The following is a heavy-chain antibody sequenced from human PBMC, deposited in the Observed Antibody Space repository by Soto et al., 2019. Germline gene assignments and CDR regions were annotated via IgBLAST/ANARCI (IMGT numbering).Heavy chain of an antibody. CDR2: INHSGST. J-gene: IGHJ4*02. V-gene: IGHV4-34*01. D-gene: IGHD2-2*01. Sequence: PSETLSLTCAVYGGSFSGYYWSWIRQPPGKGLEWIGEINHSGSTNYNPSLKSRVTISVDTSKNQFSLKLSSVTAADTAVYYCARGPVYCSSTSCSPLAYWGQGTLDTVSS. CDR3: ARGPVYCSSTSCSPLAY. CDR1: GGSFSGYY.